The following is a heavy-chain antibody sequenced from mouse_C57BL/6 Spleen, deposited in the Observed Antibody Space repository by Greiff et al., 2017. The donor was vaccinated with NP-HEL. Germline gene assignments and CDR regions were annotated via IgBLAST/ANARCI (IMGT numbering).Heavy chain of an antibody. CDR2: INPNNGGT. Sequence: EVKLQQSGPELVKPGASVKISCKASGYTFTDYYMNWVKQSHGKSLEWIGDINPNNGGTSYNQKFKGKATLTVDKSSSTAYMELRSLTSEDSAVYYCARSGTKDYWGQGTTLTVSS. D-gene: IGHD4-1*01. J-gene: IGHJ2*01. CDR3: ARSGTKDY. V-gene: IGHV1-26*01. CDR1: GYTFTDYY.